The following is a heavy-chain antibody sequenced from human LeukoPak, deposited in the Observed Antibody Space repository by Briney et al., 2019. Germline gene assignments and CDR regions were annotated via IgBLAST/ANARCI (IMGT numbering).Heavy chain of an antibody. CDR1: GFTFSSYG. Sequence: GGSLRLSCAASGFTFSSYGMHWVRQAPGKGLEWVAVISYDGSNKYYADSVKGRFTISRDNSKNTLYLQMNSLRAEDTAVYYCAKDIGDTAMGPFDYWGQGTLVTASS. CDR3: AKDIGDTAMGPFDY. J-gene: IGHJ4*02. V-gene: IGHV3-30*18. D-gene: IGHD5-18*01. CDR2: ISYDGSNK.